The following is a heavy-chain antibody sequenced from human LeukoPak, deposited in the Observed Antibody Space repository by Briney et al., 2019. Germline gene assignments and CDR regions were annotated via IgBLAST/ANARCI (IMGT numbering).Heavy chain of an antibody. CDR1: GYTFTSYG. V-gene: IGHV1-18*01. CDR2: ISAYNGNT. CDR3: ARVGYDFWGGSNGMDV. D-gene: IGHD3-3*01. J-gene: IGHJ6*02. Sequence: GASVKVSCKASGYTFTSYGISWVRQAPGQGLEWMGRISAYNGNTNYAQKLQGRVTMTTDTSTSTAYMELRSLRSDDTAVYYCARVGYDFWGGSNGMDVWGQGTTVTVSS.